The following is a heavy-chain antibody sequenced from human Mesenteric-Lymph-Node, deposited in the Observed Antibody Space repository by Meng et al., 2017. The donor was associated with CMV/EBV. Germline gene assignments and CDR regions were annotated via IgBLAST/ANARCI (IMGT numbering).Heavy chain of an antibody. D-gene: IGHD2-2*01. J-gene: IGHJ4*02. Sequence: GGSLRLSCTASGFTFASFAMIWVRQAPGKELEWVSSISGSGSTFYADSVKGRFTISRDNSMNTVSLQMSSLRAEDTAVYYCARDCRYHSCYDYWGQGTLVTVSS. CDR3: ARDCRYHSCYDY. CDR2: ISGSGST. CDR1: GFTFASFA. V-gene: IGHV3-23*01.